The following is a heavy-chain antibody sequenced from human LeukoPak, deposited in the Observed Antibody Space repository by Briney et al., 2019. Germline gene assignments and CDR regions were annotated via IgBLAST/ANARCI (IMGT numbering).Heavy chain of an antibody. Sequence: SETLSLTCTVSGGSISSYYWSWIRQPAGKGLEWIGRIYTSGSTNYNPSLKSRVTMSVDTSKNQFSLKLSSVTAADTAVYYYARGGYYYDSSGPYYFDYWGQGTLVTVSS. CDR3: ARGGYYYDSSGPYYFDY. V-gene: IGHV4-4*07. D-gene: IGHD3-22*01. J-gene: IGHJ4*02. CDR1: GGSISSYY. CDR2: IYTSGST.